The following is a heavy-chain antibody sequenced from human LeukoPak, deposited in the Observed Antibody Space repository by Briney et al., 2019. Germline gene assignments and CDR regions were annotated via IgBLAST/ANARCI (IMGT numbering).Heavy chain of an antibody. V-gene: IGHV4-39*07. CDR2: VHYSGAT. J-gene: IGHJ4*02. D-gene: IGHD6-19*01. CDR1: GGSITSDAYY. CDR3: ARGSGWYVYFDY. Sequence: SETLSLTCTVSGGSITSDAYYWGWIRQPPGKGLEWIASVHYSGATYYNPSLKSRVTISVDTSKNQFSLKLSSVTAADTAVYYCARGSGWYVYFDYWGQGTLVTVSS.